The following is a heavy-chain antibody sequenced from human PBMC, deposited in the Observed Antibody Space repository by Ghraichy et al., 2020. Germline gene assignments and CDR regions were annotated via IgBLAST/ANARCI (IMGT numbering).Heavy chain of an antibody. D-gene: IGHD2-15*01. V-gene: IGHV3-64*02. J-gene: IGHJ4*02. Sequence: LSLTCAASGFTFSSYDMHWVRQAPGKGLEYVSAISRNGGSTYYADSVKGRFTISRDNSKNTLYLQMGGLRAEDMAVYYCARKLGYCSGGTCYYDLWGQGTLVTVSS. CDR2: ISRNGGST. CDR1: GFTFSSYD. CDR3: ARKLGYCSGGTCYYDL.